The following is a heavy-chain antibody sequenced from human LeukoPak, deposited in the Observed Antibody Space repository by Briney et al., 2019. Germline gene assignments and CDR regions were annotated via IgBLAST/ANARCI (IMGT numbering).Heavy chain of an antibody. Sequence: ASVKVSCKASGYTFTGYYMHWVRQAPGQGLEWMGWINPNSGGTNYAQKFQGRVTMTRDTSISTAYMELSRLRSDDTAVYYCARERGTRSSWYIDYWGQGTLVTVSS. CDR3: ARERGTRSSWYIDY. J-gene: IGHJ4*02. CDR2: INPNSGGT. V-gene: IGHV1-2*02. D-gene: IGHD6-13*01. CDR1: GYTFTGYY.